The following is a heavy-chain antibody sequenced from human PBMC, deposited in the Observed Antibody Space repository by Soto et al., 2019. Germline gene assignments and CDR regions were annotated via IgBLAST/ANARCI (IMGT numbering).Heavy chain of an antibody. J-gene: IGHJ6*01. V-gene: IGHV3-23*01. D-gene: IGHD3-10*01. Sequence: EVQLLESGGDLVQPGGSLRLSCAASGLNFSDHAMTWVRQAPGKGLEWVSSVSNRGDITYYADSVKGRFTISRDNSKNKRCMHFNSLRAEDTALYYCARGDLGGSGSPASYYYSGLDVWGLWTKVTVSS. CDR2: VSNRGDIT. CDR3: ARGDLGGSGSPASYYYSGLDV. CDR1: GLNFSDHA.